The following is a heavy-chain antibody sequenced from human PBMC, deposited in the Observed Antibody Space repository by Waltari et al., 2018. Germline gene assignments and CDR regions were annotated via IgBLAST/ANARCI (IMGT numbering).Heavy chain of an antibody. CDR3: ARLPISLGVGSVFDI. D-gene: IGHD2-15*01. J-gene: IGHJ3*02. CDR1: GGSISSSTYY. CDR2: IYYSGST. Sequence: QMQLQESGPGLVKPSEPLSLTCTVSGGSISSSTYYWGWIRQPPGSGLAWIGNIYYSGSTYYKPSLKSRLTISVDTSKNQFSLNLRSVTAADTAVYYCARLPISLGVGSVFDIWGQGTMVTVSS. V-gene: IGHV4-39*01.